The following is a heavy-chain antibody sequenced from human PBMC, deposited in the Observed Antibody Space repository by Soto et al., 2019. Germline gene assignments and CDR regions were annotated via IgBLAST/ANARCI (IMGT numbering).Heavy chain of an antibody. CDR3: ARGDDIGDLDK. Sequence: QVQLVQSGAEVKRPGSSVMLSCKASGGTLTSFTLTWVRQAPGQGLEWVGRILPNVGRPDYAQKFQGRVKITADKSSSTAYMELKSLRSEDTAMYLCARGDDIGDLDKWGQGTPVIVSS. CDR2: ILPNVGRP. D-gene: IGHD3-10*01. J-gene: IGHJ4*02. V-gene: IGHV1-69*08. CDR1: GGTLTSFT.